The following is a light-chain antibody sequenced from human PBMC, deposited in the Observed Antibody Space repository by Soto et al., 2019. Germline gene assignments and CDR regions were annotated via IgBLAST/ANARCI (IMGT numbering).Light chain of an antibody. CDR1: KLGNGY. Sequence: SYELTQPPSVSVSPGQTASITCSGHKLGNGYGYWYQQKPGQSPVLVIYQDVERPSGIPERFSGSTSGNTATLTISGTQAMDEAEYYCQSWDSVTAVFGTGTKLTVL. V-gene: IGLV3-1*01. CDR2: QDV. J-gene: IGLJ1*01. CDR3: QSWDSVTAV.